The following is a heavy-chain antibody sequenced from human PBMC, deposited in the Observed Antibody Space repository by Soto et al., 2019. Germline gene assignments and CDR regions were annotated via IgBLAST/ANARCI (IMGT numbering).Heavy chain of an antibody. CDR1: GDCVTSGLDY. D-gene: IGHD3-22*01. CDR2: IYHSGTT. V-gene: IGHV4-61*01. J-gene: IGHJ5*02. CDR3: ARVSFYYDTSGYAVAWFDP. Sequence: XGTLALTCRVSGDCVTSGLDYGSWIRQPPGKGLEWIGYIYHSGTTKYNPSLKSPVTISVDTSKNQFSLKMNLVTAADTAMYYCARVSFYYDTSGYAVAWFDPWGQGTLVTVSS.